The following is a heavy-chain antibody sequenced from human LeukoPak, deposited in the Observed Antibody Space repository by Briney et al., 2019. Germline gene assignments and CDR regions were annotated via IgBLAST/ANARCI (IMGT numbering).Heavy chain of an antibody. J-gene: IGHJ4*02. V-gene: IGHV4-39*01. Sequence: PSETLSLTCTVSGGSISSSSYYWGWIRQPPGKGLEWIGSIYYSGSTYYNPSLKSRVTISVDTSKNQFSLKLSSVTAADTAVYYCAKHYGDYPSYYFDYWGQGTLVTVSS. CDR1: GGSISSSSYY. D-gene: IGHD4-17*01. CDR2: IYYSGST. CDR3: AKHYGDYPSYYFDY.